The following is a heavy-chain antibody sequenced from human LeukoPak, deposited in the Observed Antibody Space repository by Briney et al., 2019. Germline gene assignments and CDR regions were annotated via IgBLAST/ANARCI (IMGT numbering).Heavy chain of an antibody. D-gene: IGHD4-17*01. Sequence: ASVKVSCKASGYTFTSYCMHWVRQAPGQGLEWMGIINPSGGSTSYAQKFQGRVTMTRDTSTSTVYMELSSLRSEDTAVYYCAREAGYDGDYDPAHFDYWGQGTLVTVSS. CDR2: INPSGGST. CDR3: AREAGYDGDYDPAHFDY. V-gene: IGHV1-46*01. J-gene: IGHJ4*02. CDR1: GYTFTSYC.